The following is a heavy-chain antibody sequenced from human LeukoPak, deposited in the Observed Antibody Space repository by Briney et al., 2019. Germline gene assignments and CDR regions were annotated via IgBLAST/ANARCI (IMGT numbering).Heavy chain of an antibody. CDR1: GYTFTSYA. J-gene: IGHJ3*02. CDR3: ARYGNGAWLAHYSFDI. Sequence: ASVKVSCKASGYTFTSYAMHWIRQAPGQRLEWMGWINAGSGNTNYSQKFQGRVTITRDTSASTAYMELSSLRAEDTAVYYCARYGNGAWLAHYSFDIWGQGTMVTVSS. CDR2: INAGSGNT. V-gene: IGHV1-3*01. D-gene: IGHD6-19*01.